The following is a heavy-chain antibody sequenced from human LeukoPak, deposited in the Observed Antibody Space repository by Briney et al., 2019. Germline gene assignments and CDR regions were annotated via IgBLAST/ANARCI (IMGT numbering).Heavy chain of an antibody. D-gene: IGHD2-21*01. CDR2: IYYSGST. J-gene: IGHJ3*02. CDR3: AREGAGADAFDI. CDR1: GGSISSYY. V-gene: IGHV4-59*01. Sequence: SETLSLTCTVSGGSISSYYWSWIRQPPGKGLECIGYIYYSGSTNYNPSLKSRVTISVDTSKNQFSLKLSSVTAADTAVYYCAREGAGADAFDIWGQGTMVTVSS.